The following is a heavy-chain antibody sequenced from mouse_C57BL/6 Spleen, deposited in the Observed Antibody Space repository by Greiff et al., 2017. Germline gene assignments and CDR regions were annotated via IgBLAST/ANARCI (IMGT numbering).Heavy chain of an antibody. CDR1: GYTFTSYW. CDR2: IYPSDSET. CDR3: ARNYGKSPAWFAY. V-gene: IGHV1-61*01. J-gene: IGHJ3*01. Sequence: QVQLQQPGAELVRPGSSVKLSCKASGYTFTSYWMDWVKQRPGQGLEWIGNIYPSDSETHYNQKFKDKATLTVDKSSSTAYMQLSSLTSEDSAVYYCARNYGKSPAWFAYWGQGTLVTVSA. D-gene: IGHD2-1*01.